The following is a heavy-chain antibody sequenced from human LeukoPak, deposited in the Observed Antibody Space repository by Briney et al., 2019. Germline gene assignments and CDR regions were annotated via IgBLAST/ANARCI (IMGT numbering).Heavy chain of an antibody. D-gene: IGHD5-18*01. V-gene: IGHV1-2*02. CDR3: ARDDPRGYSFGYQIDY. CDR1: GYTFTGYY. CDR2: INPNSGGT. Sequence: ASVKVSCKASGYTFTGYYMHWVRQAPGQGLEWMGWINPNSGGTNYAQKFQGRVTMTRDTSISTAYMVLSRLRSDDTAVYYCARDDPRGYSFGYQIDYWGQGTLVTVSS. J-gene: IGHJ4*02.